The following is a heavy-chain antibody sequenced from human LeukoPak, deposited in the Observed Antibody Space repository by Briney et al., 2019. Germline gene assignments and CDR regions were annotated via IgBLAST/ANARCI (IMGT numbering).Heavy chain of an antibody. Sequence: GGSLRLSCAASGFIFSNFWMHWVRQVPGKGLVWVSHINSDGRTTDYADSVRGRFTISRDNAKNSLYLQMNSLRAEDTSVYYCARDYRYYDILTGPGHYYYGMDVWGQGTTVTVSS. CDR2: INSDGRTT. D-gene: IGHD3-9*01. V-gene: IGHV3-74*01. CDR3: ARDYRYYDILTGPGHYYYGMDV. J-gene: IGHJ6*02. CDR1: GFIFSNFW.